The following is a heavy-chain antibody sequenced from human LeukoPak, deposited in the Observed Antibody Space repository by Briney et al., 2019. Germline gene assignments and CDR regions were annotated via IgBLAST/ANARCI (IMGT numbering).Heavy chain of an antibody. V-gene: IGHV4-34*01. J-gene: IGHJ4*02. D-gene: IGHD6-19*01. CDR2: INHSGSI. CDR3: ARGRRSGLSGAVDY. CDR1: GVSFSGYY. Sequence: SETLSLTCGVYGVSFSGYYWSWIRQPPGKGLEWIGEINHSGSITYTPSLKSRVTVSLDASKNQFSLKLSFMTAADTAIYYCARGRRSGLSGAVDYWGQGTLVAVSS.